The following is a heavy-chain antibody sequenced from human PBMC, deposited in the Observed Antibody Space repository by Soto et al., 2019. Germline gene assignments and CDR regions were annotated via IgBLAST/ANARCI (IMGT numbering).Heavy chain of an antibody. Sequence: PSETLSLTCTVSGDSMSGYHWNWIRQPPGKGLQWIGYFHNSGSTTYDSSLKSRVTISIDTSKRQSSLKLTSVTTGDTAVYYCARTLYSYDHRLDYWGQGALVTVSS. CDR3: ARTLYSYDHRLDY. CDR2: FHNSGST. J-gene: IGHJ4*02. D-gene: IGHD5-18*01. V-gene: IGHV4-59*01. CDR1: GDSMSGYH.